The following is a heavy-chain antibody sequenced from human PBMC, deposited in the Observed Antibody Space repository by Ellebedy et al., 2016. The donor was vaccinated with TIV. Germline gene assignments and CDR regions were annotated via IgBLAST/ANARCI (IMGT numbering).Heavy chain of an antibody. J-gene: IGHJ3*02. CDR2: ISAYNDDT. CDR3: ARDTSGIFDSSVSPNALAI. Sequence: ASVKVSCXASGYTFTTYGTSWVRQAPGQGLEWMGWISAYNDDTKFAQKFQGRLTMTTDTSTTTAYMELRSLRSDDSAVYFCARDTSGIFDSSVSPNALAIWGQGTMVTVSS. CDR1: GYTFTTYG. V-gene: IGHV1-18*01. D-gene: IGHD3-22*01.